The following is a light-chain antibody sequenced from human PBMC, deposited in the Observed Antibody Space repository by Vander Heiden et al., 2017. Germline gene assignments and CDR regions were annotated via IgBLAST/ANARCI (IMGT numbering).Light chain of an antibody. CDR2: KTS. CDR3: QQYNTSPYT. CDR1: QSISSW. V-gene: IGKV1-5*03. J-gene: IGKJ2*01. Sequence: DIPMTQSPSTLSASVGDRVTITLRASQSISSWLAWYQQRPGKAPKVLIFKTSTLEGGVPSRFSGSGSGTEFALSISSLQPDDSATYYCQQYNTSPYTFGQGTKLEIK.